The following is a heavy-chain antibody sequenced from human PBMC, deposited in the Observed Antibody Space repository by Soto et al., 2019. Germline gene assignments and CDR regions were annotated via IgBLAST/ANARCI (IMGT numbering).Heavy chain of an antibody. CDR2: IYYSGTT. V-gene: IGHV4-31*03. J-gene: IGHJ4*02. Sequence: QVQLLESGPGLVKPSQTLSLTCIVSGGSISSDGYYWGGIRQLPGKGLEWIGYIYYSGTTYYNPSLKSRVTILLDTSKNEFSLRLSSMRDADTAMYYCASGSSEYYFDSWGQGTLVTVSS. CDR3: ASGSSEYYFDS. D-gene: IGHD2-15*01. CDR1: GGSISSDGYY.